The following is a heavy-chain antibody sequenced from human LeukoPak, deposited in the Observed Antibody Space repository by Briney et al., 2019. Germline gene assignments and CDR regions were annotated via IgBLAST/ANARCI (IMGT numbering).Heavy chain of an antibody. D-gene: IGHD3-10*01. J-gene: IGHJ6*03. CDR1: GGSFSGYY. CDR2: IYTSGST. CDR3: ARDHGSGPGWGGTNYYYYYYMDV. Sequence: SETLSLTCAVYGGSFSGYYWSWIRQPAGKGLEWIGRIYTSGSTNYNPSLKSRVTMSVDTSKNQFSLKLSSVTAADTAVYYCARDHGSGPGWGGTNYYYYYYMDVWGKGTTVTISS. V-gene: IGHV4-4*07.